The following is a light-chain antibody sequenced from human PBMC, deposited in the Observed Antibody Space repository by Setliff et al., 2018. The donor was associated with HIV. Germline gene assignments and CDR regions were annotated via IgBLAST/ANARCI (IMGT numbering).Light chain of an antibody. J-gene: IGLJ1*01. CDR3: SSFRRSSLSSYV. Sequence: QSALAQPRSVSGSPGQSVTISCTGTSSDVGAYNYVSWYQQYLGKAPKVVIYDVTRRPLGVPDRFSGSKSGDTASLTISGLQAEDEADYYCSSFRRSSLSSYVFGSGTKATVL. V-gene: IGLV2-11*01. CDR2: DVT. CDR1: SSDVGAYNY.